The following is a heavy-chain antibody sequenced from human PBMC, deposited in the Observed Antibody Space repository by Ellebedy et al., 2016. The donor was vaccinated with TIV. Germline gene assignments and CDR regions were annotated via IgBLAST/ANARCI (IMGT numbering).Heavy chain of an antibody. D-gene: IGHD3-10*01. CDR3: ATVSYNRPGSIIGHFFYY. V-gene: IGHV4-61*01. J-gene: IGHJ4*02. CDR1: SGSVSSGRHY. CDR2: IYYTGTT. Sequence: SETLSLXCTVSSGSVSSGRHYLSWIRQPPGKGLEWIGYIYYTGTTNYNPSLKSRVTISVDTSKNQFSLKLSSVTAADTAVYYCATVSYNRPGSIIGHFFYYWGQGTLVTVSS.